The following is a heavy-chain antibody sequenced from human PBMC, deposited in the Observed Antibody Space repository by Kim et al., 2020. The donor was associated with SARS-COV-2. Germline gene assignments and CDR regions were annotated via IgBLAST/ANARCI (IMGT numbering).Heavy chain of an antibody. Sequence: ASVKVSCKASGYTFTSYDINWVRQATGQGLEWMGWMNPNSGNTGYAQKFQGRVTMTRNTSISTAYMELSSLRSEDTAVYYCARGGLYYDILTGYSTNSPFDYWGQGTLVTVSS. V-gene: IGHV1-8*01. CDR1: GYTFTSYD. D-gene: IGHD3-9*01. J-gene: IGHJ4*02. CDR3: ARGGLYYDILTGYSTNSPFDY. CDR2: MNPNSGNT.